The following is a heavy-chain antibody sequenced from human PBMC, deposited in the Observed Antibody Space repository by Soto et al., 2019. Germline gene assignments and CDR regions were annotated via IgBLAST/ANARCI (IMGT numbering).Heavy chain of an antibody. CDR1: DGSVDSGSYY. V-gene: IGHV4-31*03. CDR2: IHYSGSI. J-gene: IGHJ4*02. CDR3: TRGLDRAKLGY. Sequence: SETLSLTCTVSDGSVDSGSYYRSWVRQYPGKGLEWIGSIHYSGSIYYSPSLRSRLTMSADTSKNQFSLKLSSVTVADTAVYYCTRGLDRAKLGYWGQG. D-gene: IGHD1-26*01.